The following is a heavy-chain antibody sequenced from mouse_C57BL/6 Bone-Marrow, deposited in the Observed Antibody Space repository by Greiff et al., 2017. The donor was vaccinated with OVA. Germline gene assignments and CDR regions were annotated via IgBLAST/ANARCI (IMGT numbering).Heavy chain of an antibody. V-gene: IGHV1-39*01. CDR1: GYSFTDYN. Sequence: EVKLQESGPELVKPGASVKISCKASGYSFTDYNMNWVKQSNGKSLEWIGVINPNYGTTSYNQKFKGKATLTVDQSSSTAYMQLNSLTSEDSAVYYCARGHYGNPLTIAMDYWGQGTSVTVSS. J-gene: IGHJ4*01. D-gene: IGHD2-1*01. CDR3: ARGHYGNPLTIAMDY. CDR2: INPNYGTT.